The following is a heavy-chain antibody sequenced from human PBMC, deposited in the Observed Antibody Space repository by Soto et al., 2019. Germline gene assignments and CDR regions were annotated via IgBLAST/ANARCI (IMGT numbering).Heavy chain of an antibody. J-gene: IGHJ6*02. V-gene: IGHV1-18*01. Sequence: QFQLVQSAGEVKKPGASAIVSCQASGYTFSNYIIAWLRQALGPALEGMGWISPYNGNTNYARQFRGRVTLTTDTSTSAAYLELRNLGSDDAATYYCARYCAGNSCYSRHYYAMDAWGQGTTVSVSS. D-gene: IGHD2-21*01. CDR2: ISPYNGNT. CDR3: ARYCAGNSCYSRHYYAMDA. CDR1: GYTFSNYI.